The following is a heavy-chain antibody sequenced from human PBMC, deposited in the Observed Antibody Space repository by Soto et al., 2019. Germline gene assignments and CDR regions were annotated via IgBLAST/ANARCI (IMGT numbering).Heavy chain of an antibody. J-gene: IGHJ6*02. CDR1: GGVFRRYA. D-gene: IGHD1-7*01. V-gene: IGHV1-69*13. CDR2: IVPIFGAT. CDR3: ARPDEGSYHSNYLYYYALDV. Sequence: GASVKVSCKVSGGVFRRYAISWVRQAPGQGLEWLGGIVPIFGATNYAQKFQGRVTIVADESTSTAYTDLSSLRSDDTAVYYCARPDEGSYHSNYLYYYALDVWGQGTTVTISS.